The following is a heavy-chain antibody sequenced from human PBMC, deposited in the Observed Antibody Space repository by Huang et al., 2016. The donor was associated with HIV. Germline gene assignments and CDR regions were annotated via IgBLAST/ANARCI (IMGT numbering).Heavy chain of an antibody. CDR3: ASLPTRYIAAAVSFDY. V-gene: IGHV4-39*01. CDR1: GGSISSSSYY. D-gene: IGHD6-13*01. CDR2: NYFSVST. Sequence: QLQLQESGPGLVKPSETLSLTCTVSGGSISSSSYYWGWIRQPPGKGLVWIGSNYFSVSTHYTPTLKSRVTIAVDTTKNQFSLKLSSVTAADTAVYYCASLPTRYIAAAVSFDYWGQGTLVTVSS. J-gene: IGHJ4*02.